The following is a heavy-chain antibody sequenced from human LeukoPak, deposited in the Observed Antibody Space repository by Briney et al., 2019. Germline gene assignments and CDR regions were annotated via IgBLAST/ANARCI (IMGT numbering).Heavy chain of an antibody. CDR2: IKRNIDGGTT. CDR3: VTGLGRADQDY. J-gene: IGHJ4*02. D-gene: IGHD6-13*01. CDR1: GFTFSSTW. V-gene: IGHV3-15*01. Sequence: PGGSLRLSCAASGFTFSSTWMSWVRQAPGKGLEWVGRIKRNIDGGTTDHAAPVNGRFTISRDDSKNTLYLQMNSLKTEDTAVYYCVTGLGRADQDYWGQGTLVTVSS.